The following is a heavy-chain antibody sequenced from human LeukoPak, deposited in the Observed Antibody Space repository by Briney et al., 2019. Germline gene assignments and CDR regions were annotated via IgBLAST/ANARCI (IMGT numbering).Heavy chain of an antibody. Sequence: PSETLSLTCAVYGGSFSGYYWSWLRQPPGKGLEWIGEINYNGNTNYKPSLNSRVTISVDTSKNQFSLKLTSVTAADTAVYYCARVRESSGWDYFDYWGQGAQVTVSS. CDR3: ARVRESSGWDYFDY. D-gene: IGHD6-19*01. CDR1: GGSFSGYY. CDR2: INYNGNT. V-gene: IGHV4-34*01. J-gene: IGHJ4*02.